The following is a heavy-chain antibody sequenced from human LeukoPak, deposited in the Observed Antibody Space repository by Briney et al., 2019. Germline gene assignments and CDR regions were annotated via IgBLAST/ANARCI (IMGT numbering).Heavy chain of an antibody. CDR2: INPNSGGT. V-gene: IGHV1-2*02. J-gene: IGHJ4*02. CDR1: GYTFTGYY. CDR3: ARAPGYTSGWYYFDY. D-gene: IGHD6-19*01. Sequence: ASVKVSCKASGYTFTGYYMHWVRQAPGQGLEWMGWINPNSGGTNYAQKFQGRVTMTRDTSISTACMELSRLRSDDTAVYYCARAPGYTSGWYYFDYWGQGTLVTVSS.